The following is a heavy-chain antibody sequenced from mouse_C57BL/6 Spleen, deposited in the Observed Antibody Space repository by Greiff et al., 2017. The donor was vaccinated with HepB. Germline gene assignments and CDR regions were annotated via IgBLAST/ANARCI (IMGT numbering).Heavy chain of an antibody. CDR2: IDPEDGET. CDR3: ARSTAQVTGNYFDY. Sequence: EVQLQQSGAELVKPGASVKLSCTASGFNIKDYYMHWVKQRTEQGLEWIGRIDPEDGETKSAPKFQGKATITADTSSNTAYLQLSSLTSEDTAVYYCARSTAQVTGNYFDYWGQGTTLTVSS. J-gene: IGHJ2*01. CDR1: GFNIKDYY. V-gene: IGHV14-2*01. D-gene: IGHD3-2*02.